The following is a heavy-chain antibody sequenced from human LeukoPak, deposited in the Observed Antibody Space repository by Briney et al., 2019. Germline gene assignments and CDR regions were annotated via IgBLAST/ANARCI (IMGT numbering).Heavy chain of an antibody. CDR2: IYYTGST. CDR1: GGSISSSSYY. D-gene: IGHD4-17*01. V-gene: IGHV4-39*01. CDR3: ARRDYGDWYFDY. J-gene: IGHJ4*02. Sequence: SETLSLTCTASGGSISSSSYYWGWIRQPPGKGLEWIGSIYYTGSTYYNPSLKSRVIISVDTSKNQFSLKMSSVTAADTAVYYCARRDYGDWYFDYWGQGTLVTVSS.